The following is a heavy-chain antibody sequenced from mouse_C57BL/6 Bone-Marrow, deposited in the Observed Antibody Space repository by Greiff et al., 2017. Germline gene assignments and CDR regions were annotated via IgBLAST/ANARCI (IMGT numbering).Heavy chain of an antibody. CDR2: IYPANGNN. CDR3: AIYYYGSSYDWYFDV. Sequence: EVQLQQSVAELVRPGASVKLSCTASGFNIKNTYMHWVKQRPEQGLEWIGRIYPANGNNKYAPKFQGKATLTADTSSNTSYLQLSSLTSVDTAIYYVAIYYYGSSYDWYFDVWGTGTTVTVSS. J-gene: IGHJ1*03. V-gene: IGHV14-3*01. CDR1: GFNIKNTY. D-gene: IGHD1-1*01.